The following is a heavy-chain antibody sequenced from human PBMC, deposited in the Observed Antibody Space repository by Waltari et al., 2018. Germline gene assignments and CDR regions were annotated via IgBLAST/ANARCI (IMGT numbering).Heavy chain of an antibody. D-gene: IGHD2-15*01. CDR1: GFPFRNWD. CDR2: MSYDGIST. J-gene: IGHJ4*02. Sequence: VQLVESGGGVVQAGRSLSTPRPAPGFPFRNWDIPWVRQAPGKGLEWVAAMSYDGISTYYADSVKGRFTIGGDDSKNTVYLQINSLRPEDTAIYYCAREGGTSGYSGYFDYWGQGTLVTVSS. V-gene: IGHV3-30*01. CDR3: AREGGTSGYSGYFDY.